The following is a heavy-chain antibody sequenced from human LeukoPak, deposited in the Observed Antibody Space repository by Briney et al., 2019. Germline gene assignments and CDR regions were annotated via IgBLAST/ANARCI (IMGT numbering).Heavy chain of an antibody. J-gene: IGHJ4*02. CDR2: ISWDGGST. CDR1: GFTFTSYS. CDR3: AKDNGRVGSYYFDY. Sequence: GGSLRLSCAASGFTFTSYSMNWVRQAPGKGLEWVSLISWDGGSTYYADSVKGRFTISRDNSKNSLYLQMNSLRTEDTALYYCAKDNGRVGSYYFDYWGQGTLVTVSS. D-gene: IGHD3-10*01. V-gene: IGHV3-43*01.